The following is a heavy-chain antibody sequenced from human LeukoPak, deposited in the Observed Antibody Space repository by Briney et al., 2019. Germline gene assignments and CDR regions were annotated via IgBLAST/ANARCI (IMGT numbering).Heavy chain of an antibody. CDR2: INHSGST. J-gene: IGHJ4*02. D-gene: IGHD3-3*01. CDR3: ARGAMFYGFWSGYYVRKVPPPDY. V-gene: IGHV4-34*01. CDR1: GGSFSGYY. Sequence: SETLSVTCAVYGGSFSGYYWSCIRQPPGKGLERIGEINHSGSTNYNPSLKSRVTISVDTSKNQFSLKLSSVTAADTAVYYCARGAMFYGFWSGYYVRKVPPPDYWGQGTLVTVSS.